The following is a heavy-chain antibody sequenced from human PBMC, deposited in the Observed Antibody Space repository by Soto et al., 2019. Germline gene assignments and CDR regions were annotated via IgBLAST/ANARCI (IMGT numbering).Heavy chain of an antibody. CDR1: GGSFSGYY. V-gene: IGHV4-34*01. Sequence: SSETLSLTCAVYGGSFSGYYWSWIRQPPGKGLEWIGEINHSGSTNYNPSLKSRVTISVDTSKNQFSLKLSSVTAADTAVYYCARGLVGATTYFDYWGQGTLVTVSS. J-gene: IGHJ4*02. D-gene: IGHD1-26*01. CDR3: ARGLVGATTYFDY. CDR2: INHSGST.